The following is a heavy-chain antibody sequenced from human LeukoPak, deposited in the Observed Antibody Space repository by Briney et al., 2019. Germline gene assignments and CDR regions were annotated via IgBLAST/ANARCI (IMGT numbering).Heavy chain of an antibody. Sequence: ASVKVSCKASGYTFTSYGISWVRQAPGQGLEWMGWISAYNGNTNYAQKLQGRVTMTTDTSTSTAYMELRSLRSVGTAVYYCARGLPYYYDSSGYYSPYYFDYWDQGTLVTVSS. D-gene: IGHD3-22*01. J-gene: IGHJ4*02. CDR1: GYTFTSYG. V-gene: IGHV1-18*01. CDR3: ARGLPYYYDSSGYYSPYYFDY. CDR2: ISAYNGNT.